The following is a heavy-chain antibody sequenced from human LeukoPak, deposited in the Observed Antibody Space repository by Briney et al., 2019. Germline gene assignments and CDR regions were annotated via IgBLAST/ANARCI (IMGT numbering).Heavy chain of an antibody. Sequence: PSGTLSLTCAVSGGSISSSNWWSWVRQPPGKGLEWIGEIYHSGSTNYNPSLKSRVIISVDKSKNQFSLKLSSVTAADTAVYYCARSVITMIVVNWFDPWGQGTLVTVSS. J-gene: IGHJ5*02. CDR3: ARSVITMIVVNWFDP. CDR2: IYHSGST. CDR1: GGSISSSNW. V-gene: IGHV4-4*02. D-gene: IGHD3-22*01.